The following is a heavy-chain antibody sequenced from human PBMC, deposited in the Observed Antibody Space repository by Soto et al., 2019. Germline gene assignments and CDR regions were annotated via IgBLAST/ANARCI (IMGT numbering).Heavy chain of an antibody. CDR2: IYDIGSP. CDR1: GGSISVYY. D-gene: IGHD1-26*01. CDR3: ARGVGSSPPRY. J-gene: IGHJ4*02. Sequence: SETLSLTCTISGGSISVYYWSWIRQPPGQGLEWIGYIYDIGSPYYNPSLKSRVIISANTSKNQISLNLTSATAADTAVYYCARGVGSSPPRYWGRGTLVTVSS. V-gene: IGHV4-59*01.